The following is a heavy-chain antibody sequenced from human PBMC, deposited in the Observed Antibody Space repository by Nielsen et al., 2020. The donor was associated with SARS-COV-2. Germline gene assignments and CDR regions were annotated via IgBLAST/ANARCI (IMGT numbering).Heavy chain of an antibody. Sequence: GGSLRLSCAASGFTFSSYGMHWVRQAPGKGLEWVAFIRYDGSNKYYADSVKGRFTISRDNSKNTLYLQMNSLRAEDTAVYYCAKDFGSGPRGYYYYGMDVWGQGTTVTVSS. V-gene: IGHV3-30*02. D-gene: IGHD6-19*01. J-gene: IGHJ6*02. CDR1: GFTFSSYG. CDR3: AKDFGSGPRGYYYYGMDV. CDR2: IRYDGSNK.